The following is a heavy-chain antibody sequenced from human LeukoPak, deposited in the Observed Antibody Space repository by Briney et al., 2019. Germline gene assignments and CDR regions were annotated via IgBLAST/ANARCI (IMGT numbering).Heavy chain of an antibody. CDR2: ISTYNDNR. CDR3: ARVGPHDYDNVWGNSNDY. Sequence: ASVKVSCKASGYTFTSYYMHWVRQAPGQGLEWMGWISTYNDNRNYAQKVQGRVTMTTDTSTSTAYMELKSLRADDTAVYFCARVGPHDYDNVWGNSNDYWGQGTLVTVSS. CDR1: GYTFTSYY. V-gene: IGHV1-18*04. D-gene: IGHD3-16*01. J-gene: IGHJ4*02.